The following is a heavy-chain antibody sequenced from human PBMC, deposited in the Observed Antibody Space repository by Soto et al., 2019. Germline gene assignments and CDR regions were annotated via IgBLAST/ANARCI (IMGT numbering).Heavy chain of an antibody. D-gene: IGHD2-21*02. Sequence: SVKVSCKASGGTFSSYAISWVRQAPGQGLEWMGGIIPIFGTANYAQKFQGRVTITADESTSTAYMELSSLRSEDTAVYYCARGVVTALNWFDPWGQGTLVTVSS. J-gene: IGHJ5*02. CDR2: IIPIFGTA. V-gene: IGHV1-69*13. CDR3: ARGVVTALNWFDP. CDR1: GGTFSSYA.